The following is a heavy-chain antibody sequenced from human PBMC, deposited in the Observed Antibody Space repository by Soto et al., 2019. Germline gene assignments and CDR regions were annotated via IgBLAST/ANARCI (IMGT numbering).Heavy chain of an antibody. V-gene: IGHV6-1*01. CDR2: TYYRSKWYN. J-gene: IGHJ6*02. D-gene: IGHD3-3*01. CDR1: GDSVSSNSAA. CDR3: ARTRVYDSYNYYGMAV. Sequence: SQTLSLTCAISGDSVSSNSAAWNWIRQSPSRGLEWLGRTYYRSKWYNDYAVSVKSRITINPDTSKNQFSLQLNSVTPEDTAVFYCARTRVYDSYNYYGMAVWGQGTTVTVSS.